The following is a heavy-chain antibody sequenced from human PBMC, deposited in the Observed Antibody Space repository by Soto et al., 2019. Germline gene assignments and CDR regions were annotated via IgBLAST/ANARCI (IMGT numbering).Heavy chain of an antibody. CDR3: ARHGITGSYYDAFDI. CDR2: INPSGGVT. Sequence: ASVKVAWKASGYTLSIHSRHWGRQAPGQGLEWMGMINPSGGVTMYTQKFQGRVSMTRNTSTTTTYMELTSLRYEDTAVYYCARHGITGSYYDAFDIWGQGTMVTVSS. CDR1: GYTLSIHS. V-gene: IGHV1-46*01. D-gene: IGHD1-26*01. J-gene: IGHJ3*02.